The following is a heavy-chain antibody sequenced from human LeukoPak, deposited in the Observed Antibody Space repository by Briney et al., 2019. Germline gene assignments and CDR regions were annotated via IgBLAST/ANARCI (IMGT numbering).Heavy chain of an antibody. CDR2: ISGSGGSR. D-gene: IGHD3-10*01. V-gene: IGHV3-23*01. CDR1: GFTFSSYA. CDR3: AKHSFGGSGSGLDY. Sequence: GGSLRLSCAASGFTFSSYALSWVRQAPGKGLEWVSAISGSGGSRYYADSVTGRFTISRDNSKNTLDLQMNSLRAEDTAAYYCAKHSFGGSGSGLDYWGQGILVTVST. J-gene: IGHJ4*02.